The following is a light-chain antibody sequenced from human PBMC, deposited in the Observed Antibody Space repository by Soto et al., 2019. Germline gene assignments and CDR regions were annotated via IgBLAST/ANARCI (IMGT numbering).Light chain of an antibody. CDR2: ADR. V-gene: IGLV3-21*02. CDR3: QVLDSDRVQVV. Sequence: SYELTQPPSVSVAPGQTARITCGEKNIGRKSVHWYQQKSGQAPVLVLYADRDRPSGIPERFSGSNSGDTATLTISRVESGDEADYFCQVLDSDRVQVVFGGGTKRTV. J-gene: IGLJ2*01. CDR1: NIGRKS.